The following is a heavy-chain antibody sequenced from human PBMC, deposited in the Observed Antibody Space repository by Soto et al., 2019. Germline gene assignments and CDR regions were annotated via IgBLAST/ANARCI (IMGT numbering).Heavy chain of an antibody. CDR1: GFTFSSYG. Sequence: GGSLRLSCAASGFTFSSYGMHWVRQAPGKGLEWVAVISYDGSNKYYADSVKGRFTISRDNSKNTLYLQMNSLRAEDTAVYYCAKDGGEPRRIDYWGQGTLVTV. CDR2: ISYDGSNK. V-gene: IGHV3-30*18. D-gene: IGHD3-16*01. J-gene: IGHJ4*02. CDR3: AKDGGEPRRIDY.